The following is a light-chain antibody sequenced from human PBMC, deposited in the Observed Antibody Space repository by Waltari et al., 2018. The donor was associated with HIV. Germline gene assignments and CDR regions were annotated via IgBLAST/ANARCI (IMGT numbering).Light chain of an antibody. CDR3: AAWDDSLNGGV. V-gene: IGLV1-44*01. CDR2: GND. J-gene: IGLJ3*02. Sequence: QSLLTQPPPASVTTGQRVTIPCSGSSSKIGSNPVNWYQHLPGTAPQLLIYGNDQRPSGVPDRFSASKSGTTASLAISGLQSEDEADYYCAAWDDSLNGGVFGGGTKLTVL. CDR1: SSKIGSNP.